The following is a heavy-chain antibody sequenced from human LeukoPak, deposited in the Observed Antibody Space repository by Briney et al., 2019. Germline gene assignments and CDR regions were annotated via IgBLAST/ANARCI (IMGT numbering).Heavy chain of an antibody. V-gene: IGHV1-3*01. D-gene: IGHD6-19*01. CDR3: VRGAPIRVAVAATFDP. CDR2: INAANGNT. CDR1: GFTFTTYS. Sequence: EASVNVSCKTSGFTFTTYSMHWVRQAPGERLEWMGWINAANGNTQYSQKFQGRVTITRDTSASTAYMELSSLRSEDTAVYYCVRGAPIRVAVAATFDPWGQGTLVTVPS. J-gene: IGHJ5*02.